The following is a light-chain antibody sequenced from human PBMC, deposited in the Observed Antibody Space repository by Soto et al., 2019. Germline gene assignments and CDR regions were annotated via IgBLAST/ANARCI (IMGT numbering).Light chain of an antibody. J-gene: IGKJ2*01. CDR3: QQSYSPPYT. CDR1: QRISNY. CDR2: AAS. Sequence: IQMTQSPSPLSASVGDRVTITCRASQRISNYLNWYQHKPGKAPELLIYAASSLQSGVPSRFSGGGSGTDFALTISSLQPQDFGTYHCQQSYSPPYTFGQGTKMEIK. V-gene: IGKV1-39*01.